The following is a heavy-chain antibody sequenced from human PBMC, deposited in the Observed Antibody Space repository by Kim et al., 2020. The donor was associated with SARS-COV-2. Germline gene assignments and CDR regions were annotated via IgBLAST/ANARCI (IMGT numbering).Heavy chain of an antibody. V-gene: IGHV3-30*04. CDR1: GFSFSSHA. Sequence: GGSLRLSCAASGFSFSSHAMHWVRQAPGKGLEWVALISYDGSHISYPDSVKGRFILSRDNTKSTLYLQMNSLRPEDTAVYYCVSEFSSRSFDHWGQGTRV. CDR3: VSEFSSRSFDH. CDR2: ISYDGSHI. J-gene: IGHJ4*02.